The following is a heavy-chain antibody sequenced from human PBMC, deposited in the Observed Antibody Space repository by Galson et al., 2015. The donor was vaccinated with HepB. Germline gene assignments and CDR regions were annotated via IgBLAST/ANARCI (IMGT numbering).Heavy chain of an antibody. J-gene: IGHJ4*02. Sequence: SGYTFTGYYMHWVRQAPGQGLEWMGWINPNSGGTNYAQKFQGRVTMTRDTSISTAYMELSRLRSDDTAVYYCARVSWIQLWPMYGYWGQGTLVTVSS. D-gene: IGHD5-18*01. V-gene: IGHV1-2*02. CDR2: INPNSGGT. CDR3: ARVSWIQLWPMYGY. CDR1: GYTFTGYY.